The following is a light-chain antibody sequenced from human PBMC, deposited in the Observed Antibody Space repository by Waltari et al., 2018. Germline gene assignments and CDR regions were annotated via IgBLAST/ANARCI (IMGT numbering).Light chain of an antibody. CDR3: QQYYTTPLT. CDR1: QSVLYGSNNKNY. CDR2: WAS. V-gene: IGKV4-1*01. Sequence: DIVMTQSPDSMAVSLGARATTNFKSSQSVLYGSNNKNYLAWYQQKQGQPPRLLIYWASTRESGVPDRFSGRGSGANFTLTISSLQAEDAAVYYCQQYYTTPLTFGGGTKVAIK. J-gene: IGKJ4*01.